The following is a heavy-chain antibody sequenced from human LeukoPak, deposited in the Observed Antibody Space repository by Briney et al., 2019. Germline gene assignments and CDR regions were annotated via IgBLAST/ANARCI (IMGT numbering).Heavy chain of an antibody. CDR1: GGTFSSYA. D-gene: IGHD3-10*01. CDR3: ARGYGSGSYYGGGYYYYYYMDV. J-gene: IGHJ6*03. CDR2: IIPIFGTA. V-gene: IGHV1-69*13. Sequence: ASVKVSCKASGGTFSSYAISWVRQAPGQGLEWMGGIIPIFGTANYAQKFQGRVTITADESTSTAYMELSSLRSEDTAVYYCARGYGSGSYYGGGYYYYYYMDVWGKGTTVTISS.